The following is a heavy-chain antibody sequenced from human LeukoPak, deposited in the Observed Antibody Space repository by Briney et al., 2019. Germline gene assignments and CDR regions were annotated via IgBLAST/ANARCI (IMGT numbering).Heavy chain of an antibody. Sequence: ASVKVSCKASGYTFASYDINWVRQATGQGLEWMGWMNPNSGNTGYAQKFQGRVTMTRNTSISTAYMELSSLRSEDTAMYYCARVDSSSWYDYWGQGTLVTVSS. D-gene: IGHD6-13*01. CDR3: ARVDSSSWYDY. CDR2: MNPNSGNT. J-gene: IGHJ4*02. V-gene: IGHV1-8*01. CDR1: GYTFASYD.